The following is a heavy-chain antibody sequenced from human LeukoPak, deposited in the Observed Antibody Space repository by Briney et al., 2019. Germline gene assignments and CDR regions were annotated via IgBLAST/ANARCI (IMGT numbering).Heavy chain of an antibody. J-gene: IGHJ4*02. Sequence: AGGSLRLSCAASGFTFSNAWMSWVRQAPGKGLEWVGRIKTKTDGGTTDYAAPVKGRFTIPRDDSKSTLYLQMNSLKTDDTAVYYCTTPPWYDSRGYWGQGTLVTVSS. CDR3: TTPPWYDSRGY. V-gene: IGHV3-15*01. CDR1: GFTFSNAW. D-gene: IGHD6-13*01. CDR2: IKTKTDGGTT.